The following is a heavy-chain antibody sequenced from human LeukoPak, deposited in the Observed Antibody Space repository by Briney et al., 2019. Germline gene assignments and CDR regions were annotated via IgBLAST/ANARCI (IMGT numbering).Heavy chain of an antibody. J-gene: IGHJ5*02. CDR1: GFSFSNNG. CDR2: IRGNSETI. V-gene: IGHV3-48*01. CDR3: VRGQDGIDNWFDP. Sequence: PGGSLRLSSTASGFSFSNNGMNWVRQAPGKGLEWISYIRGNSETIHYADSVKGRFTISRDNAKNSLSLQMTSLRAEDTAVYYCVRGQDGIDNWFDPWGQGTLVTVAS. D-gene: IGHD5-24*01.